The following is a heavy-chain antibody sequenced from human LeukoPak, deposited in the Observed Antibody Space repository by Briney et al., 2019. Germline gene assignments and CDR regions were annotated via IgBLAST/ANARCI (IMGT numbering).Heavy chain of an antibody. V-gene: IGHV4-34*01. CDR2: INHSGST. Sequence: PSETLSLTCAVYGGSFSGYYWSWIRQPPGKGLAWIGEINHSGSTNYNPSLKSRVTISVDTSKNQFSLKLSSVTAADTAVYYCARAIFGVVIRVRYFDLWGRGTLVTVSS. CDR3: ARAIFGVVIRVRYFDL. CDR1: GGSFSGYY. J-gene: IGHJ2*01. D-gene: IGHD3-3*01.